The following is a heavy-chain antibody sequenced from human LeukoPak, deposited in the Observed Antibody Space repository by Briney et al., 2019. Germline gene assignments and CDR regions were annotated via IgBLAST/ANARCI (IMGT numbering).Heavy chain of an antibody. CDR2: IYYSGST. V-gene: IGHV4-31*03. Sequence: SQTLSLTCTVSGGSISSGGYYWSWIRRHPGKGLEWIGYIYYSGSTYYNPSLKSRITISVDTSKNQFSLKLSSVTAADTAVYYCARGGNYYDSSGSSKLDYWGQGTLVTVSS. CDR1: GGSISSGGYY. J-gene: IGHJ4*02. CDR3: ARGGNYYDSSGSSKLDY. D-gene: IGHD3-22*01.